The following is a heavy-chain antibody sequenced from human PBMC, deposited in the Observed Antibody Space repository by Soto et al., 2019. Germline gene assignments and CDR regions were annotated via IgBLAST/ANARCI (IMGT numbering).Heavy chain of an antibody. Sequence: EVQLVESGGGLVQPGGSLRLTCAASGFTFSDHNMDWVRQAPGKGLEWVGRSQNKDNSYKTEYAASVKGRFTISRDASEKSLYLQMNSLKTEDTAVYYCVPTSASYGLDVWGQGTTVTVSS. J-gene: IGHJ6*02. V-gene: IGHV3-72*01. CDR3: VPTSASYGLDV. CDR1: GFTFSDHN. CDR2: SQNKDNSYKT.